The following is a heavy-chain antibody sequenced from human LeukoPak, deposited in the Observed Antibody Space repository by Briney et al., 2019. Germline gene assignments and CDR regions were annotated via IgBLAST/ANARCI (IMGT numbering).Heavy chain of an antibody. D-gene: IGHD3-3*01. CDR3: AREAGYYDFWSGYYPPGLDI. V-gene: IGHV4-4*07. CDR2: IYTSGST. J-gene: IGHJ3*02. CDR1: GGSISSYY. Sequence: SETLSFTCTVSGGSISSYYWSWIRQPAGKGLEWIGRIYTSGSTNYNPSLKSRVTMSVDTSKNQFSLKLSSVTAADTAVYYCAREAGYYDFWSGYYPPGLDIWGQGTMVTVSS.